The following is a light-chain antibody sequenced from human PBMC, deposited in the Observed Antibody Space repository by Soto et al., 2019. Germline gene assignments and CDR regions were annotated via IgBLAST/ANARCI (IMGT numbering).Light chain of an antibody. J-gene: IGKJ2*01. CDR2: DTS. CDR3: QQRSNWQYT. CDR1: QSVSSY. Sequence: EFVLTQSPATLFLSPGERATLSCRASQSVSSYSAWYQQKPGQAPRLLLYDTSNRATGIPARFSGSGSGTDFTLTISGLEPEDFAVYYCQQRSNWQYTFGLGTRLEIK. V-gene: IGKV3-11*01.